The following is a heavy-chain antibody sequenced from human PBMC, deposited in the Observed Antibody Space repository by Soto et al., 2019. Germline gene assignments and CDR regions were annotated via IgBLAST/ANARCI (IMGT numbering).Heavy chain of an antibody. CDR1: GFTFQNHA. CDR2: IAYDGRTK. J-gene: IGHJ4*02. CDR3: ATSTSVTFDS. D-gene: IGHD4-4*01. Sequence: QVQLMESGGGVVQPGKSLRLSCVASGFTFQNHAMYWIRQAPGKGLEWVALIAYDGRTKYSDAVRGRFAVSRDNSKSTQYLQMNSMRPEATAVYYCATSTSVTFDSWGQGALVIVSS. V-gene: IGHV3-30*09.